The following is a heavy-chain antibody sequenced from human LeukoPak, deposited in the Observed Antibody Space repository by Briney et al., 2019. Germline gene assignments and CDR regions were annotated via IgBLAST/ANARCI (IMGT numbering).Heavy chain of an antibody. J-gene: IGHJ4*02. CDR3: ARGTTIFGVVILPLDY. D-gene: IGHD3-3*01. Sequence: PGGSLRLSCAASGFTFSSYGMHWVRQAPGKGLEWVAVIWYDGSNKYYADSVKGRFTISRDNSKNTLYLQMNSLRAEDTAVYYCARGTTIFGVVILPLDYWGQGTLVTVSS. CDR1: GFTFSSYG. CDR2: IWYDGSNK. V-gene: IGHV3-33*01.